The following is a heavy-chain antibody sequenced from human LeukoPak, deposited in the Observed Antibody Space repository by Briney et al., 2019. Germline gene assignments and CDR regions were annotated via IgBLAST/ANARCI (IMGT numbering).Heavy chain of an antibody. J-gene: IGHJ4*02. Sequence: ASVKVSCKASGYTFTGYYMHWVRQAPGQGLEWMGWINPNSGGTNYAQKFQGRVTMTRDTSISTAYMELSKLRSDDTAVYYCARGYNWKRPYDYWGQGTLVTVSS. CDR3: ARGYNWKRPYDY. CDR1: GYTFTGYY. V-gene: IGHV1-2*02. CDR2: INPNSGGT. D-gene: IGHD1-1*01.